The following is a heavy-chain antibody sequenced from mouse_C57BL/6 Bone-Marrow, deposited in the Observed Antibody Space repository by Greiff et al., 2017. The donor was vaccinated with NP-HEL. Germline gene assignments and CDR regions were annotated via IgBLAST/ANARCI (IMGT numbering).Heavy chain of an antibody. Sequence: EVKLVESGGGLVQPGGSMKLSCVASGFTFSNYWMNWVRQSPEKGLEWVAQIRLKSDNYATHYAESVKGRFTISRDDSKSSVYPQMNNLRAEDTGIYYCTGPLRGAYWGQGTLVTVSA. J-gene: IGHJ3*01. CDR3: TGPLRGAY. D-gene: IGHD6-1*01. CDR2: IRLKSDNYAT. V-gene: IGHV6-3*01. CDR1: GFTFSNYW.